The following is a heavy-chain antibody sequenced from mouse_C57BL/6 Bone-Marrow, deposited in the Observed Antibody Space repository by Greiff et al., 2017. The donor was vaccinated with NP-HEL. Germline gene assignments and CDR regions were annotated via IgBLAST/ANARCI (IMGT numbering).Heavy chain of an antibody. CDR2: IYPGGGYT. V-gene: IGHV1-63*01. CDR3: ARRGYYGNYFDY. D-gene: IGHD2-1*01. CDR1: GYTFTNYW. J-gene: IGHJ2*01. Sequence: QVQLQQSGAELVRPGTSVKMSCKASGYTFTNYWIGWAKQRPGHGLEWIGDIYPGGGYTNYNEKFKGKATLTADNSSRTAYMQFSSLTSEDSAIYYCARRGYYGNYFDYWGQGTTLTVSS.